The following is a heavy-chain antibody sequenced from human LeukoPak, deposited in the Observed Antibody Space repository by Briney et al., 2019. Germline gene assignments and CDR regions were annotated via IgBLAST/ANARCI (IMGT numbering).Heavy chain of an antibody. CDR2: INPNSGGT. CDR1: GYTFTGYY. V-gene: IGHV1-2*02. J-gene: IGHJ4*02. Sequence: GASVTVSCKASGYTFTGYYMHWVRQAPGQGLEWMGWINPNSGGTNYAQKFQGRVTMTRDTSISTAYMELSRLRSDDTAVYYCARSSMGATNPDYWGQGTLVTVSS. CDR3: ARSSMGATNPDY. D-gene: IGHD1-26*01.